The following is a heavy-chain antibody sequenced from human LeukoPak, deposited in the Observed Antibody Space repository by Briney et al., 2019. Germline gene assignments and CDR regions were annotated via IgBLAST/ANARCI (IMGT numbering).Heavy chain of an antibody. Sequence: PGGSLRLSCAASGFAFFSYEMNWVRQAPGKGLEWVSYISSSGSTIYYADSVKGRFTISRDNAKNSLYLQMNSLRAEDTAVYYCARDRGWGMDVWGKGTTVTVSS. D-gene: IGHD5-12*01. V-gene: IGHV3-48*03. J-gene: IGHJ6*03. CDR3: ARDRGWGMDV. CDR2: ISSSGSTI. CDR1: GFAFFSYE.